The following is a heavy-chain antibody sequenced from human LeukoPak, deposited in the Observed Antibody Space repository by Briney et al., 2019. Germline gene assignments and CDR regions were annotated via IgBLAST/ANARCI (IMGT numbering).Heavy chain of an antibody. V-gene: IGHV3-48*04. Sequence: GGSLRLSCAASGFTFSSYSMNWVRQAPGKGLEWVSYISTESSTIYYADSVKGRFTISRDDAKNSVYLQMNSLRAEDTAVYYCARILYISGWSIDYWGRGALVTVSS. J-gene: IGHJ4*02. CDR1: GFTFSSYS. D-gene: IGHD6-19*01. CDR3: ARILYISGWSIDY. CDR2: ISTESSTI.